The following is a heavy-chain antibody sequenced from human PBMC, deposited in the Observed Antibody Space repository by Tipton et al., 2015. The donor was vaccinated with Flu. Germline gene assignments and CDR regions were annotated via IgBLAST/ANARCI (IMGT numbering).Heavy chain of an antibody. D-gene: IGHD1-26*01. CDR2: ISTSGSTI. V-gene: IGHV3-48*03. J-gene: IGHJ4*02. CDR1: GFTFRSFE. Sequence: LSLTCAASGFTFRSFEMNWVRQAPGKGLEWVSYISTSGSTIKHADSVKGRFTVSRDNAENPLYLQMNSLRVEDTAVYYCAKSGGFDSWNQGALVIVSS. CDR3: AKSGGFDS.